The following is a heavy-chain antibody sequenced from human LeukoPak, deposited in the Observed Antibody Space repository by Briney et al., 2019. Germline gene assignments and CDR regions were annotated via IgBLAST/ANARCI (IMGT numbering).Heavy chain of an antibody. Sequence: ASVKVSCKTSGYTFSRHGITWVRQAPGRGLEWIGWVSGYNGNTNYAQNVQGRVTMTTDTSTNTAYMELRSLRSDDTAVYYCAKDIHPGLDSGASCCFDYWGQGTPVTVSS. CDR3: AKDIHPGLDSGASCCFDY. V-gene: IGHV1-18*01. D-gene: IGHD3-22*01. CDR2: VSGYNGNT. CDR1: GYTFSRHG. J-gene: IGHJ4*02.